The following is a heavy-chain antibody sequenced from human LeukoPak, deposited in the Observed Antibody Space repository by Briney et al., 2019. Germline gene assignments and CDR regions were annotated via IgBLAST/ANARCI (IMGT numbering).Heavy chain of an antibody. D-gene: IGHD2-2*01. Sequence: PSETLSLTCTVSGGSISSYYWTWIRQPPGKGLEWVGYIYYSGGSNYNPSLKSRVTISVDTSKNHFPLKLSSVTAADTAVYYCARLGSTFDIWGQGTMVTVSS. V-gene: IGHV4-59*08. CDR1: GGSISSYY. CDR3: ARLGSTFDI. CDR2: IYYSGGS. J-gene: IGHJ3*02.